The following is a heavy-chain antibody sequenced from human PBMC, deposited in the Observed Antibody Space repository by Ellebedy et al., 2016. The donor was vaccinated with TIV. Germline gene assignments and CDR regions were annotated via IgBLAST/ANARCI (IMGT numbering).Heavy chain of an antibody. V-gene: IGHV3-23*01. D-gene: IGHD6-19*01. CDR1: GFTFSMYA. J-gene: IGHJ4*02. CDR2: VGGHGGST. CDR3: ARDRSSGSGVLDY. Sequence: GESLKISXAASGFTFSMYAMNWARQAPGKGLEWVSTVGGHGGSTYYADSVKGRFTISRDNSKNTLDLQMNSLRREDTAIYYCARDRSSGSGVLDYWGQGTLVTVSS.